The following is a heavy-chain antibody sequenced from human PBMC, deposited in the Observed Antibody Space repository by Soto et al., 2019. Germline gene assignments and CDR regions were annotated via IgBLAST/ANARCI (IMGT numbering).Heavy chain of an antibody. CDR1: GFTFTNAW. J-gene: IGHJ4*02. V-gene: IGHV3-15*01. Sequence: PGGSLRLSCAASGFTFTNAWMSWVRQAPGKGLEWVGHIKSRADDGTTDYAAPRKGRFTISRDDSKNMLYLQMNSLKTEDTAVYFCATEGIASRPPFDSWGQGTLVTVSS. D-gene: IGHD6-13*01. CDR2: IKSRADDGTT. CDR3: ATEGIASRPPFDS.